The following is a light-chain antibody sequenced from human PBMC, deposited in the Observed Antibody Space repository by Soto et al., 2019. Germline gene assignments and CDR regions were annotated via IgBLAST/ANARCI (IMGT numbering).Light chain of an antibody. CDR2: EVS. Sequence: QSVLTQPASVSGPPGQSITISCTGTSSDVGAYNYVSWYQQHPGKAPKLMIYEVSNRPSGVSNRFSGSKSGNTASLTISRLQAEDEADYYCSSYISSSTLVFGTGTKVTV. CDR1: SSDVGAYNY. V-gene: IGLV2-14*01. J-gene: IGLJ1*01. CDR3: SSYISSSTLV.